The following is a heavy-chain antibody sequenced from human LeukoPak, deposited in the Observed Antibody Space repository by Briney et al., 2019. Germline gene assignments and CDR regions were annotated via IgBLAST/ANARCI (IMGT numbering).Heavy chain of an antibody. D-gene: IGHD6-19*01. V-gene: IGHV3-21*01. Sequence: PGGSLRLSCAASGFTFGSYSMNWVRQAPGKGLEWVSSISSSSSYIYYADSVKGRFTISRDNAKNSLYLQMNSLRAEDTAVYYCARGKYSSGWSTLPYFDYWGQGTLVTVSS. CDR3: ARGKYSSGWSTLPYFDY. J-gene: IGHJ4*02. CDR2: ISSSSSYI. CDR1: GFTFGSYS.